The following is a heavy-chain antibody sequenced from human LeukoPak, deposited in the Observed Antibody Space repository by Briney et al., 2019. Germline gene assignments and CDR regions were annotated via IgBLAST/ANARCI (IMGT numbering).Heavy chain of an antibody. CDR3: ARGSGYPRGFFDY. CDR2: INPNSGGT. CDR1: GYTFTSYA. J-gene: IGHJ4*02. Sequence: ASVKVSRKASGYTFTSYAMHWVRQAPGQRLEWMGWINPNSGGTNYAQKFQGWVTMTRDTSISTAYMELSRLRSDDTAVYYCARGSGYPRGFFDYWGQGTLVTVSS. D-gene: IGHD3-22*01. V-gene: IGHV1-2*04.